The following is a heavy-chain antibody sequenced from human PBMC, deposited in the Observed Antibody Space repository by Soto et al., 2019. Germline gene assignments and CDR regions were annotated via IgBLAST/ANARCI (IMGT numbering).Heavy chain of an antibody. V-gene: IGHV3-11*06. D-gene: IGHD2-15*01. CDR1: GFTFGDSY. Sequence: PGGSLRLSCAGSGFTFGDSYMSWIRQAPGKGLEWLSYIRPGSRYPAYADSVKGRFTISRDNAKRPLYLQMMSLTAEDTAIYYCVRGGGGGLFDPWGQGTMITVSS. J-gene: IGHJ5*02. CDR3: VRGGGGGLFDP. CDR2: IRPGSRYP.